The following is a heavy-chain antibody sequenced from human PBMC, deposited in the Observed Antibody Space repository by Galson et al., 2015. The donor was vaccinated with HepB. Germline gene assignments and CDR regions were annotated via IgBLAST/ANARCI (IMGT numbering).Heavy chain of an antibody. CDR2: IKSKTDGGTT. CDR3: SVSGSYSSLDY. CDR1: GFAFSNAW. D-gene: IGHD1-26*01. V-gene: IGHV3-15*01. J-gene: IGHJ4*02. Sequence: SLRLSCAASGFAFSNAWMSWVRQAPGKGLEWVGRIKSKTDGGTTDYAAPVKGRFTISRDDSKNTLYLQMNSLKTEDTAVYYCSVSGSYSSLDYWGQGTLVTVSS.